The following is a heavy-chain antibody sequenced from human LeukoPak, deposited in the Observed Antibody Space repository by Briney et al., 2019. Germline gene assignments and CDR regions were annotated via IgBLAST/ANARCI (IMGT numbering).Heavy chain of an antibody. CDR1: GYSISSGHY. Sequence: SETLSLTCTVSGYSISSGHYWGWIRQPPGKGLEWIGYIHYTGNTDYNPPLTSRVTMSVDTSKNQFSLMLTSVTAADTAVYYCARGYGSGSYNNFNQWGQGLLVAVSS. D-gene: IGHD3-10*01. J-gene: IGHJ4*02. CDR3: ARGYGSGSYNNFNQ. CDR2: IHYTGNT. V-gene: IGHV4-61*01.